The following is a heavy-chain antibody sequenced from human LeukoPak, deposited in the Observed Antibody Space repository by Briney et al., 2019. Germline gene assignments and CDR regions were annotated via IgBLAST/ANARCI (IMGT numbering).Heavy chain of an antibody. D-gene: IGHD6-13*01. Sequence: GALRLSCAASGFTFSSYAMSWVRQAPGKGLEWVSAISGSGGSTYYADSVKGRFTISRDNSKNTLYLQMNSLRAEDTAVYYCAKARGDSSSWFDYGMDVWGQGTTVTVSS. CDR3: AKARGDSSSWFDYGMDV. CDR2: ISGSGGST. CDR1: GFTFSSYA. V-gene: IGHV3-23*01. J-gene: IGHJ6*02.